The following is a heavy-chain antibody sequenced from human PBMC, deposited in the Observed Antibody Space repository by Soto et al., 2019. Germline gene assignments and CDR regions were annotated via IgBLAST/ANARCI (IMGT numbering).Heavy chain of an antibody. CDR1: GFSFSSYW. V-gene: IGHV3-7*01. J-gene: IGHJ3*02. D-gene: IGHD6-19*01. Sequence: GGSLRLSCAAFGFSFSSYWMTWVLQAPGKGLEWVANIKEDGSEKYYVDSVKGRFTISRDNAENSLYLQMYGLRAEDTAVYYCARSLGWRDAFDICGQGTMVT. CDR3: ARSLGWRDAFDI. CDR2: IKEDGSEK.